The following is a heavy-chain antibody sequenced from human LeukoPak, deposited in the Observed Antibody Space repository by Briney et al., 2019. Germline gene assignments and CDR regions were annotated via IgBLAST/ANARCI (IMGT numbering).Heavy chain of an antibody. CDR2: ISSSSSYI. CDR1: GFTFSSYS. V-gene: IGHV3-21*01. J-gene: IGHJ3*02. D-gene: IGHD3-10*01. Sequence: GGSLRLSCVASGFTFSSYSMNWVRQAPGKGLEWVSSISSSSSYIYYADSVKGRFTISRDNAKNSLYLQMNSLRAEDTAVYYCARELQSRLLWFGEFLSGATVGDAFDIWGQGTMVTVSS. CDR3: ARELQSRLLWFGEFLSGATVGDAFDI.